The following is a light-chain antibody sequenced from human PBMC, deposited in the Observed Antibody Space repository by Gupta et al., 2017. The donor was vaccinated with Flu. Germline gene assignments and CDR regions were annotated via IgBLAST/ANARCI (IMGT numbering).Light chain of an antibody. CDR1: QSINNY. CDR3: QQRIDWPPDVT. Sequence: VFTQSPATLCLSAGERATRSCRESQSINNYLVWYQHKPGQAPRLLVYDASNRATGIPDRFSSSGSGTDFTLTINSLEPEDVAVYYCQQRIDWPPDVTFGQGTRLEIK. J-gene: IGKJ5*01. CDR2: DAS. V-gene: IGKV3-11*01.